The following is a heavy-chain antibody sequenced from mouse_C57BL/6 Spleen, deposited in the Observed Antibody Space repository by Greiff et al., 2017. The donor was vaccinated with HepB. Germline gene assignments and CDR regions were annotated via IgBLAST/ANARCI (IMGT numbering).Heavy chain of an antibody. Sequence: VKLVESGPELVKPGASVKISCKASGYAFSSSWMNWVKQRPGKGLEWIGRIYPGDGDTNYNGKFKGKGTLTADKSSSTAYMQLSSLTSEDSAFYFFASSDYSNYDYYAMDYWGQGTSVTVSS. V-gene: IGHV1-82*01. CDR1: GYAFSSSW. J-gene: IGHJ4*01. CDR2: IYPGDGDT. CDR3: ASSDYSNYDYYAMDY. D-gene: IGHD2-5*01.